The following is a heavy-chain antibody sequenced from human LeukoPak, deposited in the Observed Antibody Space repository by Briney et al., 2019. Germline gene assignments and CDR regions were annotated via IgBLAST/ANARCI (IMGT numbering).Heavy chain of an antibody. CDR1: GFTFSSHE. D-gene: IGHD2-15*01. V-gene: IGHV3-48*03. CDR3: AREWPYCSGGSCYFDY. CDR2: ISSSGSTI. Sequence: GGSLRLSCAASGFTFSSHEMNWVRQAPGKGLEWVSYISSSGSTIYYADSVKGRFTISRDNAKNSLYLQMNSLRAEDTAVYYCAREWPYCSGGSCYFDYWGQGTLVTVSS. J-gene: IGHJ4*02.